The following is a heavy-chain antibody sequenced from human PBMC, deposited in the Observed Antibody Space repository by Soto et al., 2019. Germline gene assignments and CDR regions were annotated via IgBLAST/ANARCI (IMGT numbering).Heavy chain of an antibody. J-gene: IGHJ4*02. D-gene: IGHD1-7*01. V-gene: IGHV3-7*05. Sequence: PGGSLRLSCAGSGFTFGDYVGGWVRQAPGKGPGWVAHIKQDGSQKYYVDSVKGRFAITRDNARNSLYLQMNSLRAEDTAVYYCAIQTSLVDYWGQGTLVTVFS. CDR1: GFTFGDYV. CDR2: IKQDGSQK. CDR3: AIQTSLVDY.